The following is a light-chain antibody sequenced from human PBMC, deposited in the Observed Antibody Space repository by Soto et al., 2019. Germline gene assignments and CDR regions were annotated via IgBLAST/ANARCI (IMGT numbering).Light chain of an antibody. Sequence: QSVLTQPPSVSGAPGQRVTISCTGSRSNIGAGYDVHWYQQLPGTAPKLLIYANYNRPSGVPDRFSGSKSGTSATLGITGFQTGDEADYYCGSWDSSLSAYVFGTGTKVTVL. CDR3: GSWDSSLSAYV. V-gene: IGLV1-40*01. CDR2: ANY. J-gene: IGLJ1*01. CDR1: RSNIGAGYD.